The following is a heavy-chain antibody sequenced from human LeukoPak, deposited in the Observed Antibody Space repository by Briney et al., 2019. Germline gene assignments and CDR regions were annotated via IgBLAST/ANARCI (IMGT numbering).Heavy chain of an antibody. Sequence: ASVKVSCKASGYTFTAYYLHWVRQAPGQGLQWMGWINPNSGDTNYAQEFQGRVTMTRDTSISTAYMELSRLRSDDTAVYYCARGGQWLVPFDYWGQGTLVTVSS. V-gene: IGHV1-2*02. J-gene: IGHJ4*02. CDR3: ARGGQWLVPFDY. CDR1: GYTFTAYY. D-gene: IGHD6-19*01. CDR2: INPNSGDT.